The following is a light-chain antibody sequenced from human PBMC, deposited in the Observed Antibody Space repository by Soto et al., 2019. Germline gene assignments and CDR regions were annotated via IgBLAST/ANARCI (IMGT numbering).Light chain of an antibody. CDR3: CSYAGTYSDV. CDR2: DVS. J-gene: IGLJ1*01. Sequence: QSVLTQPRSVSGSPGQSVTISCTGTSHDFGGYDYVSWYQQHPGKAPKLIIEDVSKRPPGVPNRFSSSKSGNTASLTISWLQAEDEADYYCCSYAGTYSDVFGTETQTAVL. V-gene: IGLV2-11*01. CDR1: SHDFGGYDY.